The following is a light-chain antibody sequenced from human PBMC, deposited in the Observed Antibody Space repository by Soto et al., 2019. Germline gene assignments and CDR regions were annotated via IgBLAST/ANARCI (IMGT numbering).Light chain of an antibody. Sequence: MVLLHYAGSLAFSLGASVTFSCSVSQGVSSSYLAWYQQKPGQAPRLLMYGASSRATDIPDRFSGSGSGTDFTLTISRLAPEDFAVYYCQQYGSSRWTFGQGTKVDI. V-gene: IGKV3-20*01. CDR3: QQYGSSRWT. CDR2: GAS. J-gene: IGKJ1*01. CDR1: QGVSSSY.